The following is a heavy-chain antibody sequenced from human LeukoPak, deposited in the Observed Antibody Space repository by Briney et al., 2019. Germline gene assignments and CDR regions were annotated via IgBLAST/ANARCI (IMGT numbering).Heavy chain of an antibody. D-gene: IGHD3-3*01. CDR3: ARDGDFWSGPIAFDI. CDR1: GGSISSYY. J-gene: IGHJ3*02. Sequence: SETLSLTCTVSGGSISSYYWSWLRQPPGKGLEWIGYIYYSGSTNYNPSLKSRVTISVDTSKNQFSLKLSSVTAADTAVYYCARDGDFWSGPIAFDIWGQGTMVTVSS. CDR2: IYYSGST. V-gene: IGHV4-59*01.